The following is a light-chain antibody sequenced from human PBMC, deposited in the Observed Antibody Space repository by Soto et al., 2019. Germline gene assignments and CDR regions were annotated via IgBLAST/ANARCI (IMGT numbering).Light chain of an antibody. CDR3: NSYTSSRPPHFV. CDR1: SSDVGGYNY. V-gene: IGLV2-14*01. CDR2: DVS. J-gene: IGLJ1*01. Sequence: QSVLTQPASVSGSPGQSITISCTGTSSDVGGYNYVSWYQQHPGKAPKLMIYDVSNRPSGVSNSFSGSKSGNTASLTITGLQVGDKANYSCNSYTSSRPPHFVVGPVSKFPVL.